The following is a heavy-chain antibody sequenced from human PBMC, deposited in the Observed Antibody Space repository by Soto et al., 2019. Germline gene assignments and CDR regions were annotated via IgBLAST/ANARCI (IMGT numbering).Heavy chain of an antibody. J-gene: IGHJ6*03. D-gene: IGHD3-9*01. CDR1: GYTFTSYG. CDR2: ISAYNGNT. V-gene: IGHV1-18*01. CDR3: ARHYYDILTAHYHMDV. Sequence: ASVKVSCKASGYTFTSYGISWVRQAPGQGLGWMGWISAYNGNTNYAQKLQGRVTMTTDTSTSTAYMELRSLRSDDTAVYYCARHYYDILTAHYHMDVWGKGTTVTGSS.